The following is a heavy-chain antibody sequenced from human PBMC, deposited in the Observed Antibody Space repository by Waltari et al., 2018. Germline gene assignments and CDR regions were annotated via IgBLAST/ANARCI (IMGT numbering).Heavy chain of an antibody. CDR3: ARGGSSRWLVRHRFDP. CDR1: GGPFSSYA. D-gene: IGHD6-19*01. CDR2: IIPILGIA. Sequence: QVQLVQSGAEVKKPGSSVKVSCKASGGPFSSYAISWVRQAPGQGLEWMGRIIPILGIANYAQKFQGRVTITADKSTSTAYMELSSLRSEDTAVYYCARGGSSRWLVRHRFDPWGQGTLVTVSS. J-gene: IGHJ5*02. V-gene: IGHV1-69*09.